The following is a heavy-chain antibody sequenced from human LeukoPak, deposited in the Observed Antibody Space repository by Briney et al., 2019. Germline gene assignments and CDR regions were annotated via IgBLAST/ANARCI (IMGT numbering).Heavy chain of an antibody. J-gene: IGHJ3*02. CDR1: GGSISSGGYY. CDR2: IYYSGST. CDR3: GRVPSRYCSSTSCLNDAFDI. Sequence: SETLSLTCTVSGGSISSGGYYWSWIRQHPGRGLEWIGYIYYSGSTYYNPSLKSRVTISVDTSKNQFSLKLSSVTAADTAVYYCGRVPSRYCSSTSCLNDAFDIWGQGTMVTVSS. V-gene: IGHV4-31*03. D-gene: IGHD2-2*01.